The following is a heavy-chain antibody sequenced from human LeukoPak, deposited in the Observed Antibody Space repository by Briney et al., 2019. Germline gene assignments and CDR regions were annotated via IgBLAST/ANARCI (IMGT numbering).Heavy chain of an antibody. Sequence: GGSLRLSCAASGFTFSSYGMHWVRQAPGKGLEWVAVIWYDGSNKYYADSVKGRFTISRDNSKNTLYLQMNSLRAEDTAVYYCARDRVVVVALYYYYGMDVWGQGTTVTVSS. J-gene: IGHJ6*02. CDR3: ARDRVVVVALYYYYGMDV. CDR2: IWYDGSNK. V-gene: IGHV3-33*01. D-gene: IGHD2-15*01. CDR1: GFTFSSYG.